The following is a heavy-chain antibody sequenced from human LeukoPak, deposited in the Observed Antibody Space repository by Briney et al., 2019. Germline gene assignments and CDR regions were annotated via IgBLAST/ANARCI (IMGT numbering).Heavy chain of an antibody. V-gene: IGHV4-34*01. CDR1: GGSFSGYY. J-gene: IGHJ5*02. CDR3: ARSRIVGAQFDP. Sequence: SETLSLTCAVYGGSFSGYYWSWIRQPPGKGLEWIGEINHGGSTNYNPSLKSRVTISVDTSKNQFSLKLSSVTAADTAVYYCARSRIVGAQFDPWGQGTLVTVSS. D-gene: IGHD1-26*01. CDR2: INHGGST.